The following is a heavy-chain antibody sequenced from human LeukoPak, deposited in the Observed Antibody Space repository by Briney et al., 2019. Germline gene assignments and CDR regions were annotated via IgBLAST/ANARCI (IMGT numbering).Heavy chain of an antibody. J-gene: IGHJ4*02. CDR2: INHSGST. Sequence: SETLSLTCTVSGGSISSYYWSWIRQPPGKGLEWIGEINHSGSTNYNPSLKSRVTISVDTSKNQFSLKLSSVTAADTAVYYCARGYCSSTSCYYFYWGQGTLVTVSS. CDR1: GGSISSYY. V-gene: IGHV4-34*01. D-gene: IGHD2-2*01. CDR3: ARGYCSSTSCYYFY.